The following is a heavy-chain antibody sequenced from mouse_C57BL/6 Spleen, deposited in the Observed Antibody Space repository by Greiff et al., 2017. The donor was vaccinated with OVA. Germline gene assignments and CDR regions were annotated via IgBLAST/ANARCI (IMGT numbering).Heavy chain of an antibody. Sequence: QVQLKESGAELVRPGASVTLSCKASGYTFTDYEMHWVKQTPVHGLEWIGAIDPETGGTAYNQKFKGKAILTADKSSSTAYMELRSLTSEDSAVYYCTPWYFDVWGTGTTVTVSS. CDR1: GYTFTDYE. CDR3: TPWYFDV. V-gene: IGHV1-15*01. J-gene: IGHJ1*03. CDR2: IDPETGGT.